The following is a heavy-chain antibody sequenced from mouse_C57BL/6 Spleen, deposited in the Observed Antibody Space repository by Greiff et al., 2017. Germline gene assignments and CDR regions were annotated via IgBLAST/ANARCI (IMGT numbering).Heavy chain of an antibody. D-gene: IGHD4-1*01. Sequence: QVQLKQSGAELVKPGASVKLSCKASGYTFTEYSIHWVKQRSGQGLEWIGWFYPGSGSIKYNEKFKDKATLTADKSSSTVYMELSRLTSEDSAVYFCARHEDSLTGMGYYLDYWGQGTTLTVSS. V-gene: IGHV1-62-2*01. CDR3: ARHEDSLTGMGYYLDY. CDR2: FYPGSGSI. J-gene: IGHJ2*01. CDR1: GYTFTEYS.